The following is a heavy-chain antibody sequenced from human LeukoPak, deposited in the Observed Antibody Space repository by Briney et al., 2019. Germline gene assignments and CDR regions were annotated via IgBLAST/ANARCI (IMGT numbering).Heavy chain of an antibody. J-gene: IGHJ5*02. CDR3: ARPLWALRSGHYSWWFDP. V-gene: IGHV4-39*01. CDR2: IYYSGST. D-gene: IGHD3-22*01. Sequence: LETLSLTCTVSGGSISSSSYYWGWIRQPPGKGLEWIGSIYYSGSTYYNPSLKSRVTISVDTSKNQFSLKLSSVTAADTAVYYCARPLWALRSGHYSWWFDPWGQGTLVTVSS. CDR1: GGSISSSSYY.